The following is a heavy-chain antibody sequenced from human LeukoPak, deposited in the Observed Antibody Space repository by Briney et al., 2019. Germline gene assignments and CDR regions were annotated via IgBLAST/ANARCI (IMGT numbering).Heavy chain of an antibody. CDR1: GFTFSTYA. J-gene: IGHJ4*02. D-gene: IGHD6-19*01. CDR3: AKDLPEQWLVLGY. V-gene: IGHV3-30*18. Sequence: GGSLRLSCAASGFTFSTYAMSWVRQAPGKGLEWVAVISYDGSNKYYADSVKGRFTISRDNSKNTLYLQMNSLRAEDTAVYYCAKDLPEQWLVLGYWGQGTLVTVSS. CDR2: ISYDGSNK.